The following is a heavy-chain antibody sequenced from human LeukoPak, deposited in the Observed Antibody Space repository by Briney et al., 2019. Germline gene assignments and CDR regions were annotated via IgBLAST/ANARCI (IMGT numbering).Heavy chain of an antibody. Sequence: GGSLRLSCAASGFTFSSYWMHWVRQAPGKGLVWVSRINSDGSSTSYADSVKGRFTISRDNAKNTLYLQMNSLRAEDTAVYYYARVPVRRYYGSGSYYHYYYGMDVWGKGTTVTVSS. CDR2: INSDGSST. D-gene: IGHD3-10*01. J-gene: IGHJ6*04. V-gene: IGHV3-74*01. CDR3: ARVPVRRYYGSGSYYHYYYGMDV. CDR1: GFTFSSYW.